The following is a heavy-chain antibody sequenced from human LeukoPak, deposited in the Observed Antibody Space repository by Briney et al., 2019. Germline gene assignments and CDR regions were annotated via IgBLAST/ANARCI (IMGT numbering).Heavy chain of an antibody. J-gene: IGHJ6*03. Sequence: VKVSCKASGGTFSSYAISWVRQAPGQGLEWMGGIIPIFGTANYAQKFQGRVTITADESTSTAYMELSSLRSEDTAVYYCARYPQGYDWNYYYYMDVWGKGTTVTVSS. CDR3: ARYPQGYDWNYYYYMDV. D-gene: IGHD5-12*01. CDR1: GGTFSSYA. V-gene: IGHV1-69*13. CDR2: IIPIFGTA.